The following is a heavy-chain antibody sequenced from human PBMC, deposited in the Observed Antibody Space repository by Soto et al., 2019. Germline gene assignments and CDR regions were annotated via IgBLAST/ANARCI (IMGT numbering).Heavy chain of an antibody. V-gene: IGHV3-30*18. D-gene: IGHD4-17*01. Sequence: QVQLVESGGGVVQPGRSLRLSCAASGSTFRNYGMHWVRQAPGKGLEWVAVSSYDGSNEDYAESVKGQFIISRDDSKNTLYLQMNSLREEDTAVYYYSKDWDHQLLRGWFDPWGQGTLVTVSP. CDR3: SKDWDHQLLRGWFDP. J-gene: IGHJ5*02. CDR2: SSYDGSNE. CDR1: GSTFRNYG.